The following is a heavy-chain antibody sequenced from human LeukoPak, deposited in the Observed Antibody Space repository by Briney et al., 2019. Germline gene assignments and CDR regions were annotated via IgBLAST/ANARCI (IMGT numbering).Heavy chain of an antibody. CDR2: IHHDGRI. V-gene: IGHV4/OR15-8*01. CDR3: ARSHDHLWGNYPDY. J-gene: IGHJ4*02. D-gene: IGHD3-16*02. Sequence: PSETLSLTCDVSGGSIDSTNWWNWVRQPPGKELEWIGEIHHDGRINYNPSLKSRVTLSVDKSKNQFSLRLNSVTATDTAMYYCARSHDHLWGNYPDYWGQGTLVTVSS. CDR1: GGSIDSTNW.